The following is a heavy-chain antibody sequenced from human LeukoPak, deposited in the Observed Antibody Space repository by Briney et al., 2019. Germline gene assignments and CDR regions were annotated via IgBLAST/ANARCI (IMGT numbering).Heavy chain of an antibody. CDR1: GFTVSSNY. J-gene: IGHJ4*02. Sequence: GGSLRLSCAASGFTVSSNYMSWVRQAPGKGLEWVSVIYSGGSTYYADSVKGRFTISRDNSKNTLYLQMNSLRAEDTAVYYCARSHMVRGVIIFGYWGQGTLVTVSS. CDR3: ARSHMVRGVIIFGY. CDR2: IYSGGST. D-gene: IGHD3-10*01. V-gene: IGHV3-66*01.